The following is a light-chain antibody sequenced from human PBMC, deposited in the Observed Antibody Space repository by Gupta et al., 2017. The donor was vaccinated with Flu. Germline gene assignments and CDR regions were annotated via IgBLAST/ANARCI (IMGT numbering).Light chain of an antibody. CDR1: SSNIGAGYD. Sequence: QSVLTQPPSVSGAPGQRVTISCTWSSSNIGAGYDVHWYQQLPGTAPKLLIYANNNRPSGVPDRFSGSKSGTSASLAITGLQPEDEADYYCQSDDISRSGSKVFGGGTKLTVL. V-gene: IGLV1-40*01. CDR3: QSDDISRSGSKV. J-gene: IGLJ2*01. CDR2: ANN.